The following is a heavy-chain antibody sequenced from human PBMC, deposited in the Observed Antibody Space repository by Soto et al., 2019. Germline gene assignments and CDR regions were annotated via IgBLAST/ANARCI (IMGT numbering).Heavy chain of an antibody. D-gene: IGHD6-19*01. CDR2: ISYDGSNK. Sequence: PGGSLRLSCAASGFTFSSYGMHWVRQAPGKGLEWVAVISYDGSNKYYADSVKGRFTISRDNSKNTLYLQMNSLRAEDTAVYYCAAWEVVGSGWYYFDYWGQGTLVTVSS. J-gene: IGHJ4*02. V-gene: IGHV3-30*03. CDR3: AAWEVVGSGWYYFDY. CDR1: GFTFSSYG.